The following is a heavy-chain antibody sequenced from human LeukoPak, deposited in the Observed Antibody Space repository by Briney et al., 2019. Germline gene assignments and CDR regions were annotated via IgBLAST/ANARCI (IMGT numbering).Heavy chain of an antibody. CDR1: GGSISSYY. Sequence: SETLSLTCTVSGGSISSYYWSWIRQPPGKGLEWIGYIYYSGSTNYNPSLKSRVTISVDTSKHQFSLHLSSVTAADTAVYYCARGDGSGWPLDKWGQGTLVTVSS. CDR3: ARGDGSGWPLDK. V-gene: IGHV4-59*01. D-gene: IGHD6-19*01. J-gene: IGHJ4*02. CDR2: IYYSGST.